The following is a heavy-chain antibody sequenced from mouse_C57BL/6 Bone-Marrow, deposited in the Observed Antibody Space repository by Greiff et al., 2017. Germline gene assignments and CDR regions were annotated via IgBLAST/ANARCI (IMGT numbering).Heavy chain of an antibody. J-gene: IGHJ2*01. D-gene: IGHD1-1*01. CDR1: GYTFTNYW. Sequence: QVQLQQSGAELVRPGTSVKMSCKASGYTFTNYWIGWAKQRPGHGLEWIGDIYPGGGYTNYNEKFKGKATLTADKSSSTAYMQFSSLTSEDSAIYYGARGATTVVRFFDYWGQGTTLTVSS. V-gene: IGHV1-63*01. CDR3: ARGATTVVRFFDY. CDR2: IYPGGGYT.